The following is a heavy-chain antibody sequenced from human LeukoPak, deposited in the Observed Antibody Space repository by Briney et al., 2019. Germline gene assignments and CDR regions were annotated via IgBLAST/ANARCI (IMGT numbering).Heavy chain of an antibody. J-gene: IGHJ4*02. CDR3: ASASGIAAAGTVPFDY. CDR1: GGTFSSYA. Sequence: SVKVSCKASGGTFSSYAISWVRQAPGQGLEWMGGIIPIFGTANYAQKFQARVTITTDESTSTAYMELSSLRSEDTAVYYCASASGIAAAGTVPFDYWGQGTLVTVSS. D-gene: IGHD6-13*01. V-gene: IGHV1-69*05. CDR2: IIPIFGTA.